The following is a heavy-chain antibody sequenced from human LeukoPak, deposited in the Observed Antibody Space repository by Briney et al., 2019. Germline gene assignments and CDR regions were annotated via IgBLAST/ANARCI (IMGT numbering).Heavy chain of an antibody. V-gene: IGHV7-4-1*02. CDR2: INTKTGTP. CDR1: GYTFNNYA. CDR3: ARGGEGLVAPSY. Sequence: PLASVKVSCTASGYTFNNYAMHWVRQAPGQGLEWMGWINTKTGTPTYAPGFTGRFVFLLDTSVSTAYLQVSSLKADDAAVYYCARGGEGLVAPSYWGQGTLVTVSS. D-gene: IGHD3-16*01. J-gene: IGHJ4*02.